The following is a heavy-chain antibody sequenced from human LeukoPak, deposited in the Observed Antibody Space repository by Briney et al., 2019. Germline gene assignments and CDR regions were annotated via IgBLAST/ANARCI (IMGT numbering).Heavy chain of an antibody. CDR2: MSYDGSNK. CDR1: GFTFSSYG. CDR3: AKDSYYDSGSLDY. Sequence: PGRSLRLSCAASGFTFSSYGMHWVRQAPGKGLEWVAAMSYDGSNKHYVDSVKGRFTIPRDNSKNTLYLQMNSLRGEDTAVYYCAKDSYYDSGSLDYWGRGTLVTVSS. V-gene: IGHV3-30*18. J-gene: IGHJ4*02. D-gene: IGHD3-10*01.